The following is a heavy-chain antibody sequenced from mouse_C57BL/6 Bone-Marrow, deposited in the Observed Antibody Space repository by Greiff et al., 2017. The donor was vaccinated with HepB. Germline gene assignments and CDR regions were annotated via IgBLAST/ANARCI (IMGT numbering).Heavy chain of an antibody. CDR1: GYTFTSYW. Sequence: QVQLQQPGAELVMPGASVKLSCKASGYTFTSYWMHWVKQRPGQGLEWIGEIDPSDSYTNYNQKFKGKSTLTVDKSSSTAYMQLSSLTSEDSAVYYCAILITTVVAEYYFDYWGQGTTLTVSS. CDR3: AILITTVVAEYYFDY. D-gene: IGHD1-1*01. CDR2: IDPSDSYT. J-gene: IGHJ2*01. V-gene: IGHV1-69*01.